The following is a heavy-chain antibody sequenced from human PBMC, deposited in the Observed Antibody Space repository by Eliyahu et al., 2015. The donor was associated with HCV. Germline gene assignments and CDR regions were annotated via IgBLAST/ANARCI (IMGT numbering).Heavy chain of an antibody. D-gene: IGHD2-21*01. J-gene: IGHJ6*02. CDR2: ISXDGSNR. CDR3: ARLYCGGGTCNGHYYYGMDV. V-gene: IGHV3-30*04. Sequence: QVRLVESXGGVVQPGRSLXLXCVASGFTLSTYAMPWVRQAPGKGLVWVGVISXDGSNRYYADSVKGRFTISRDNFKNTLNMQMISLRGEDTAVYYCARLYCGGGTCNGHYYYGMDVWGQGTTVTVSS. CDR1: GFTLSTYA.